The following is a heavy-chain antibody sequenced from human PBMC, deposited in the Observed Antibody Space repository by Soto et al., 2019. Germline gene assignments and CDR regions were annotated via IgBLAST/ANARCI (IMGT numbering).Heavy chain of an antibody. J-gene: IGHJ4*02. Sequence: QVPLVQSGAEVKKPGASVKVSCKASGYTFTSYGITWVRQAPGQGLEWMGWISAYNGNTNYAQKLQGRVTMTTDTSTRAAYMELRSLRSDDTAVYYCARDWIWFGEFLFDYWGQGTLVTVSS. CDR3: ARDWIWFGEFLFDY. CDR1: GYTFTSYG. D-gene: IGHD3-10*01. V-gene: IGHV1-18*01. CDR2: ISAYNGNT.